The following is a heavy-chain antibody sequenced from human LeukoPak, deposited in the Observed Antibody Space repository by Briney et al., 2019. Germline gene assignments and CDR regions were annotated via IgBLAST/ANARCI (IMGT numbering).Heavy chain of an antibody. V-gene: IGHV1-2*02. CDR2: INPNSGGT. CDR3: ARVSSGWYYYYGMDV. J-gene: IGHJ6*02. CDR1: GYTFTGYY. D-gene: IGHD6-19*01. Sequence: GASVKVSSTASGYTFTGYYMHWVRQAPGQGLEWMGWINPNSGGTNYAQKFQGRVTITRDTSISTAYMELSRLRSDDTAVYYCARVSSGWYYYYGMDVWGQGTTVTVSS.